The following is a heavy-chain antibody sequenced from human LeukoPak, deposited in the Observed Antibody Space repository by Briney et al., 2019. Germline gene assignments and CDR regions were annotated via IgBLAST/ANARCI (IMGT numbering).Heavy chain of an antibody. CDR1: GGTFSSYA. D-gene: IGHD1-26*01. CDR2: IIPILGIA. Sequence: ASVKVSCKASGGTFSSYAISWVRQAPGQGLEWMGRIIPILGIANYTQKFQGRVTITADKSTSTAYMELSSLRSEDTAVYYCARVEPGGYFDYWGQGTLVTVSS. J-gene: IGHJ4*02. CDR3: ARVEPGGYFDY. V-gene: IGHV1-69*04.